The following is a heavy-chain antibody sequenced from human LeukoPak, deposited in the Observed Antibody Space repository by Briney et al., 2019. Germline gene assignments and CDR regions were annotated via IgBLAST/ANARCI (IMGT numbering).Heavy chain of an antibody. Sequence: PGGSLRLSCATSGFTFSRYWMTWVRQAPGKGLEWVAVISYDGSNKYYADSVKGRFTITRDNSKNTLYLQMNSLRAEDTAVYYCAKDGTRGIAVAGPYYFDYWGQGTLVTVSS. V-gene: IGHV3-30*18. CDR2: ISYDGSNK. CDR3: AKDGTRGIAVAGPYYFDY. D-gene: IGHD6-19*01. CDR1: GFTFSRYW. J-gene: IGHJ4*02.